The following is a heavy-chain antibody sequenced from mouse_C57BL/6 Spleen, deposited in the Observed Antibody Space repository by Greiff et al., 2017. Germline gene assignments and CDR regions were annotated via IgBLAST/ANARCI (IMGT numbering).Heavy chain of an antibody. J-gene: IGHJ2*01. Sequence: EVQLQQSGAELVRPGASVKLSCTASGFNIKDDYMHWVKQRPEQGLEWIGWIDPENGDTEYASKFQGKATITADTSSNTAYLQLSSLTSEDTAVYYCTTDLLWLRQRGYWGQGTTLTVSS. D-gene: IGHD2-9*01. CDR1: GFNIKDDY. CDR3: TTDLLWLRQRGY. V-gene: IGHV14-4*01. CDR2: IDPENGDT.